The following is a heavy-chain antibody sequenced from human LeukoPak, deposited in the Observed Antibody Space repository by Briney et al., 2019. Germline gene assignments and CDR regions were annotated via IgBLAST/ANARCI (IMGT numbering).Heavy chain of an antibody. J-gene: IGHJ6*03. CDR3: ARVDYSSSSSGYFYYYMDV. Sequence: PSETLSLTCNVSGDSITSSYYWGWIRQPPGKGLEWIGNIYYSGSTYYNPSLKSRVTISVDTSKNQVSLKLSSVTAADTAVYFCARVDYSSSSSGYFYYYMDVWGKGTTVTVSS. CDR1: GDSITSSYY. V-gene: IGHV4-39*01. D-gene: IGHD6-6*01. CDR2: IYYSGST.